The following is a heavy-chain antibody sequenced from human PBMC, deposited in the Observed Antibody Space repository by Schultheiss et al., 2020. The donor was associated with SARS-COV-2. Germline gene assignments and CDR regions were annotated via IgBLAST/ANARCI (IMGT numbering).Heavy chain of an antibody. V-gene: IGHV3-74*01. D-gene: IGHD5-12*01. Sequence: GESLKISCAASGFTFSSYWMHWVRQAPGKGLVWVSRINSDGSSTSYADSVKGRFTISRDNAKNTLYLQMNSLRAEDTAVYYCAKGAGYDEYPLDVWGQGTTVTVSS. CDR3: AKGAGYDEYPLDV. J-gene: IGHJ6*02. CDR2: INSDGSST. CDR1: GFTFSSYW.